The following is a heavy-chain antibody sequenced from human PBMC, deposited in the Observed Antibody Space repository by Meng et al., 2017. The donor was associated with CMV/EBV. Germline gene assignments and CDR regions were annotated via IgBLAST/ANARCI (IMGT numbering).Heavy chain of an antibody. Sequence: QVQLQDSGPGMVKPSRTLSLTCSVSGGSISSGDYSWSCIRQPPGKGLEWIGYIYYSGSTYYNPSLKSRVTISVDTSKNQFSLKLSSVTAADTAVYYCARDNRRGGVDYWGQGTLVTVSS. D-gene: IGHD3-3*01. CDR2: IYYSGST. CDR3: ARDNRRGGVDY. V-gene: IGHV4-30-4*08. CDR1: GGSISSGDYS. J-gene: IGHJ4*02.